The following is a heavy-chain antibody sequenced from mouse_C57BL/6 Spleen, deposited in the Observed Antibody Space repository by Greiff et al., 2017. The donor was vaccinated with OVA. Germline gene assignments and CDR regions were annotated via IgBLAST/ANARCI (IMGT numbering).Heavy chain of an antibody. CDR3: TGAAQVSYFAY. D-gene: IGHD3-2*02. V-gene: IGHV1-15*01. CDR2: IDPETGGT. CDR1: GYTFTDYE. J-gene: IGHJ3*01. Sequence: VQLQESGAELVRPGASVTLSCKASGYTFTDYEMHWVKQTHVHGLEWIGAIDPETGGTAYNQKFKGKAILTAYKSSSTAYMELRSLTSEDSAVYYSTGAAQVSYFAYWGQGNLVTVSA.